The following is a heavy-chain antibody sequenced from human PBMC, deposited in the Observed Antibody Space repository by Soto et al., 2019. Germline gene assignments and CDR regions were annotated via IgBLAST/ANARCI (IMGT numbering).Heavy chain of an antibody. V-gene: IGHV3-9*01. CDR1: GFTFDDYA. J-gene: IGHJ6*03. D-gene: IGHD6-6*01. Sequence: GGSLRLSCAASGFTFDDYAMHWVRQAPGKGLEWVSGISWNSGSIGYADSVKGRFTISRDNAKNSLYLQMNSLRAEDTALYYCAKDYSSSGDYYYYMDVWGKGTTVTVSS. CDR3: AKDYSSSGDYYYYMDV. CDR2: ISWNSGSI.